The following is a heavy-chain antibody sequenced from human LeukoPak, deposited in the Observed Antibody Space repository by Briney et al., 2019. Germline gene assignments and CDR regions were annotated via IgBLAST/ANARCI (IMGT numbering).Heavy chain of an antibody. J-gene: IGHJ3*02. CDR1: GCSITGYH. CDR3: ARRNDFDI. CDR2: IYSSGST. Sequence: SETLSLTCTVSGCSITGYHWSWIRQPPGKGLGWIGYIYSSGSTEYKPSLKSRATISADTSKNQFSLKLTSVTAADTAIYYCARRNDFDIWGQGTMVTVSS. V-gene: IGHV4-59*12.